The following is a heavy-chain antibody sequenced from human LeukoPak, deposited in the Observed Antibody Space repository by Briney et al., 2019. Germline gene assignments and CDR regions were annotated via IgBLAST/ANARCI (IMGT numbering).Heavy chain of an antibody. CDR2: MNPNSGNT. CDR1: GYTFTSYD. CDR3: ARDIAAAGTHFDY. V-gene: IGHV1-8*01. Sequence: ASVKVSCKASGYTFTSYDINWVRQATGQGLEWMGWMNPNSGNTGYAQKFQGRVTMTRNTSISTAYMELSSLRSEDTAVYYCARDIAAAGTHFDYWGQGTLVTVSS. D-gene: IGHD6-13*01. J-gene: IGHJ4*02.